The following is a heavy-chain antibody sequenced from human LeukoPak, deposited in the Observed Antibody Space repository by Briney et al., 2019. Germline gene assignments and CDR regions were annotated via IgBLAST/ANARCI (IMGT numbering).Heavy chain of an antibody. D-gene: IGHD3-9*01. CDR2: ISYDGNNK. Sequence: GGSLRLSCAASGFTFSSYGMHWVRQAPGKGLEWVVIISYDGNNKYYVDSVKGRFTISRDNSKNTLYLQMNSLRTEDTAVYYCARERSDWSFDYWGQGTLVTVSS. CDR1: GFTFSSYG. CDR3: ARERSDWSFDY. V-gene: IGHV3-30*03. J-gene: IGHJ4*02.